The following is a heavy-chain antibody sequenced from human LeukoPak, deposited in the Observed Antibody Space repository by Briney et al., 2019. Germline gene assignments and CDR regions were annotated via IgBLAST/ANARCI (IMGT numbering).Heavy chain of an antibody. CDR3: AREPPYRDYDHIGGTWRFRGNAFDI. CDR1: GYAFTSYG. Sequence: ASVKVSCKASGYAFTSYGISWVRQAPGQGLEWMGWISAYNGNTNYAQKLQGRVTMTSDTSTSTAYMELRSLRSDDTAVYYCAREPPYRDYDHIGGTWRFRGNAFDIWGQGTMVTVSS. J-gene: IGHJ3*02. D-gene: IGHD5-12*01. V-gene: IGHV1-18*01. CDR2: ISAYNGNT.